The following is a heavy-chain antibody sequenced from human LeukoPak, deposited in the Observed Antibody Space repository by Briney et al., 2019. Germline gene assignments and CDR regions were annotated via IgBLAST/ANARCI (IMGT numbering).Heavy chain of an antibody. CDR1: GGSISSGGYY. Sequence: SETLSLTCTVSGGSISSGGYYWSWIRQHPGKGLEWIGYIYYSGSTYYNPSLKSRVTISVDTSKNQFSLKLSSVTAADTAVYYCARYDYDIYYFDYWGQGTLVTASS. CDR2: IYYSGST. V-gene: IGHV4-31*03. CDR3: ARYDYDIYYFDY. J-gene: IGHJ4*02. D-gene: IGHD3-9*01.